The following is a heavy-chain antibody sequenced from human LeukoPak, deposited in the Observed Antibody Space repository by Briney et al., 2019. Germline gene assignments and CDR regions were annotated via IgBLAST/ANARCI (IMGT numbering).Heavy chain of an antibody. CDR1: GGSFSGYY. D-gene: IGHD3-10*01. Sequence: PSETMSLTSAVYGGSFSGYYWSWIRQPPGKGLEWIGEINHSGCTNYNPSLKSRVTISVGTSKNQFFLKLSSVTAADTAVDYCAGGYYYGSGRSPYFDYWGQGTLVTVSS. CDR3: AGGYYYGSGRSPYFDY. J-gene: IGHJ4*02. CDR2: INHSGCT. V-gene: IGHV4-34*01.